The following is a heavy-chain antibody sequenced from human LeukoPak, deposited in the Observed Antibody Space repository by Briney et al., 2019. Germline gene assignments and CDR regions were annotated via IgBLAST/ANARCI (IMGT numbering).Heavy chain of an antibody. J-gene: IGHJ4*02. CDR2: ISAYNGNT. D-gene: IGHD2-15*01. V-gene: IGHV1-18*01. CDR3: ARYNGYCSGGSCYSLDY. Sequence: GASVTVSCKASGYTFTSYGISWVRQAPGQGLEWMGWISAYNGNTNYAQKLQGRVTMTTDTSTSTAYMELRSLRSDDTAVYYCARYNGYCSGGSCYSLDYWGQGTLVTVSS. CDR1: GYTFTSYG.